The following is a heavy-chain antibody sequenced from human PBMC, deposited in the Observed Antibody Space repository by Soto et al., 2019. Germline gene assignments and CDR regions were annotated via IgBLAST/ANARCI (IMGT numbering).Heavy chain of an antibody. Sequence: QVQLQESGPGLVKPSGTLSLTCAVSGGSISSSKWWSWVRQPPGKGLEWIGEIYHSGSTNYNPSLKSRVTISVDKSKNQFSLKLSSVTAADTAVYYYARWGTYYDFWSGYLNWFDPWGQGTLVTVSS. CDR1: GGSISSSKW. CDR3: ARWGTYYDFWSGYLNWFDP. J-gene: IGHJ5*02. D-gene: IGHD3-3*01. CDR2: IYHSGST. V-gene: IGHV4-4*02.